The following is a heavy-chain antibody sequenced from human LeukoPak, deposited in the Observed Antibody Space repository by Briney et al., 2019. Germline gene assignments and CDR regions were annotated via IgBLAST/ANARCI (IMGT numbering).Heavy chain of an antibody. CDR1: GGSISSRGYY. J-gene: IGHJ4*02. V-gene: IGHV4-39*01. D-gene: IGHD2-8*02. CDR3: ARQGAGGSDY. CDR2: ISHSGST. Sequence: SETLSLTCTVYGGSISSRGYYWAWMRQPPGKGLEWIGSISHSGSTYYNPSLKSRVNIAADTSKNQFSLKLNSVTAADTAVHYCARQGAGGSDYWGQGTLVTVSS.